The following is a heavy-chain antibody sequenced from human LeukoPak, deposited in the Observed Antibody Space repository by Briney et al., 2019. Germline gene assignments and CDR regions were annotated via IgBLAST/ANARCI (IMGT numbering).Heavy chain of an antibody. CDR3: ARVGSGNFLGAFDI. CDR2: IWYDGSNK. Sequence: GGSLRLSCAASGLTFSSYGMHWVRQAPGKGLEWVAVIWYDGSNKYYADSVKGRFTISRDNSKNTLYLQMNSLRAEDTAVYYCARVGSGNFLGAFDIWGQGTLVTVSS. CDR1: GLTFSSYG. J-gene: IGHJ3*02. V-gene: IGHV3-33*01. D-gene: IGHD1-26*01.